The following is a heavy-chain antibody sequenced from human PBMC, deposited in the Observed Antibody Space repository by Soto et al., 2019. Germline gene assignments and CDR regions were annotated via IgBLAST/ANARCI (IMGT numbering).Heavy chain of an antibody. Sequence: GGSLRLSCAASGFTFSDYYMSWIRQAPGKGLEWVSYISSSSSYTNYADSVKGRFTISRDNAKNSLYLQMNSLRAEDTAVYYCARVGDKDDFWTTYGMDVWGQGTTVTVSS. D-gene: IGHD3-3*01. V-gene: IGHV3-11*06. CDR3: ARVGDKDDFWTTYGMDV. CDR1: GFTFSDYY. J-gene: IGHJ6*02. CDR2: ISSSSSYT.